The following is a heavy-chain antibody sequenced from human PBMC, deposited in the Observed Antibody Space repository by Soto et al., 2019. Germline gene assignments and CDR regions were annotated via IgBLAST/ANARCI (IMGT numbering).Heavy chain of an antibody. V-gene: IGHV3-23*01. CDR3: ATDIGAGDGTVGRGY. J-gene: IGHJ4*02. CDR1: GFTFSSYA. D-gene: IGHD1-26*01. CDR2: ISGSGGST. Sequence: PGGSLRLSCAASGFTFSSYAMSWVRQAPGKGLEWVSAISGSGGSTYYADSVKGRFTISRDNSKNTLYLQMNSLRAEDTAVYYCATDIGAGDGTVGRGYWGQGTLVTVSS.